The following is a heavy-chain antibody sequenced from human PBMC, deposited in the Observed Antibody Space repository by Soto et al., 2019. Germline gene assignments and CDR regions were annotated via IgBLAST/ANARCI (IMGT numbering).Heavy chain of an antibody. CDR3: ASSTSMVRGVIRPKNYYSYSGMDV. J-gene: IGHJ6*02. D-gene: IGHD3-10*01. V-gene: IGHV1-2*04. CDR2: INPNSGGT. CDR1: GYTFTGYY. Sequence: ASVKVSCKASGYTFTGYYMHWVRHAPGQVLEWMGWINPNSGGTNYAQKFQGWVTMTRDTSISTAYMELSRLRSDDTAVYYCASSTSMVRGVIRPKNYYSYSGMDVWGQGTTVTVSS.